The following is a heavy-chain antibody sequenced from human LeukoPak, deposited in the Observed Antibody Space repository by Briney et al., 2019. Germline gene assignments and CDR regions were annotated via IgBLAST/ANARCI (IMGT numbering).Heavy chain of an antibody. D-gene: IGHD2-15*01. CDR2: ISGGGAST. V-gene: IGHV3-23*01. CDR3: ARGTYCSGGSCYSLVYY. CDR1: GFTFSSFG. Sequence: GGSLRLSCAASGFTFSSFGMNWVRQTPWKGLEWVSSISGGGASTYYADSVKGRFTISRDNAKNSLYLQMNSLRAEDTAVYYRARGTYCSGGSCYSLVYYWGQGTLVTVSS. J-gene: IGHJ4*02.